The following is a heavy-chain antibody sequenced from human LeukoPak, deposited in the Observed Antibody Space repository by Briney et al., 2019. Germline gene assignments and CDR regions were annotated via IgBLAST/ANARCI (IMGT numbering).Heavy chain of an antibody. CDR3: ARGWELLIWSDP. Sequence: GASVKVSCKASGYTFTGYYMHWVRQAPGRGLEWMGWISAYNGNTNYAQKLQGRVTRTTDTSTSTAYMELRSLRSDDTAVYYCARGWELLIWSDPWGQGTLVTVSS. D-gene: IGHD1-26*01. CDR2: ISAYNGNT. CDR1: GYTFTGYY. V-gene: IGHV1-18*04. J-gene: IGHJ5*02.